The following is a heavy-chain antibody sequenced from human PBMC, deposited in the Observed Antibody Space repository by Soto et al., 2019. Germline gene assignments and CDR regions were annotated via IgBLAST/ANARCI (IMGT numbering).Heavy chain of an antibody. CDR1: GGSISSSSYY. CDR3: ARLESRDGYNSHFDY. Sequence: SETLSLTCTVSGGSISSSSYYWGWIRQPPGKGLEWIGSIYYSGSTYYNPSLKSRVTISVDTSKNQFSLKLSSVTAADTAVYYCARLESRDGYNSHFDYWGQGTLVTVSS. J-gene: IGHJ4*02. CDR2: IYYSGST. D-gene: IGHD5-12*01. V-gene: IGHV4-39*01.